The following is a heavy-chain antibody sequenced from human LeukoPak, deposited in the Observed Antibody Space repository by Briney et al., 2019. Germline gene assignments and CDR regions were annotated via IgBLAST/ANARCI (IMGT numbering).Heavy chain of an antibody. Sequence: ASVKVSCKASGYTFTSYAMNWVRQAPGQGLEWMGWTNTNTGNPTYAQGFTGRFVFSLDTSVSTAYLQISSLKAEDTAVYYCARDGDYTAMVFFDYWGQGTLVTVSS. CDR2: TNTNTGNP. J-gene: IGHJ4*02. CDR1: GYTFTSYA. CDR3: ARDGDYTAMVFFDY. D-gene: IGHD5-18*01. V-gene: IGHV7-4-1*02.